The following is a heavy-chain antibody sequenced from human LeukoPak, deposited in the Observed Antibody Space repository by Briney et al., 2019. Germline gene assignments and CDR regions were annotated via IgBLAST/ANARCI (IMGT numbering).Heavy chain of an antibody. J-gene: IGHJ4*02. CDR3: AKDRHSSSFVGCY. Sequence: GGSLRLSCAASGFTFSSYAMSWVRQAPGKGLGWVSAISGSGGSTYYADSVKGWFTISRDNSKNTLYLQMNSLRAEDTAVYYCAKDRHSSSFVGCYWGQGTLVTVSS. CDR1: GFTFSSYA. V-gene: IGHV3-23*01. D-gene: IGHD6-6*01. CDR2: ISGSGGST.